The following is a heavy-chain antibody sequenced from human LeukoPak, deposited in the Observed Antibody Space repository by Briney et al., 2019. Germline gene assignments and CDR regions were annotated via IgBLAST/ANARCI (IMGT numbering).Heavy chain of an antibody. CDR1: GFTFSSYS. Sequence: GGSLRLSCAASGFTFSSYSMNWVRQAPGKGLEWVSSISSSSSYIYYADSVKGRFTISRDNSRNTLSLQMNSLRADDAAEYYCAKDPGFYYDSGTYGAYFDYWGQGTLVTVSS. V-gene: IGHV3-21*04. CDR2: ISSSSSYI. J-gene: IGHJ4*02. CDR3: AKDPGFYYDSGTYGAYFDY. D-gene: IGHD3-22*01.